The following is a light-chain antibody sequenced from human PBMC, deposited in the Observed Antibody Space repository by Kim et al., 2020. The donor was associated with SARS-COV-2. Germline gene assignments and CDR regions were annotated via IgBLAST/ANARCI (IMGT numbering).Light chain of an antibody. CDR3: QHYSSSFRYT. CDR1: QIISSD. CDR2: EAS. J-gene: IGKJ2*01. V-gene: IGKV1-5*03. Sequence: DIQMTQSPSTLSASVGDGVTITCWASQIISSDLAWYQLKPGKAPKLLIYEASTLETGVPSRFSGGGSGTEFTLTISSLQPDDFATYYCQHYSSSFRYTFGQGTKLEI.